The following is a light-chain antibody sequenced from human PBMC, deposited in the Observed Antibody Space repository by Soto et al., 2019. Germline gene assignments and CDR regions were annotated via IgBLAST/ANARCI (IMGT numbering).Light chain of an antibody. CDR3: QPSLIMRT. Sequence: DIQMTQSPSSLSASVGDRVTITCRASQSISGYLNWYQQKPGXSPXXLIYAASSLQSGVPSRFSGGGSGTEFTIALTNLQYEEIAPHYSQPSLIMRTIGEGTRLEIK. CDR2: AAS. J-gene: IGKJ5*01. CDR1: QSISGY. V-gene: IGKV1-39*01.